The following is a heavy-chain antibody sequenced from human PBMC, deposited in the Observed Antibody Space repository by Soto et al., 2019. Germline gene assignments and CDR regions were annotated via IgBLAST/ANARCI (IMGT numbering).Heavy chain of an antibody. D-gene: IGHD1-26*01. J-gene: IGHJ6*02. V-gene: IGHV3-30*18. CDR2: ISCDGSSY. CDR3: AKDRGLEESGTWSHYYYGMDV. CDR1: GFTLTNNG. Sequence: QVQLLESGGGVVQPGRSLRLSCVASGFTLTNNGMHWVRQAPGQGLEWVAVISCDGSSYYYGDSVRGRFAISRDTSKNTLFLEMNSLTTADTAVYYCAKDRGLEESGTWSHYYYGMDVWGQGTSVTVS.